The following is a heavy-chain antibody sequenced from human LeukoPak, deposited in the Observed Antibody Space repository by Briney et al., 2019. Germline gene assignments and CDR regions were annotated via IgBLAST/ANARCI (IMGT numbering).Heavy chain of an antibody. CDR2: ISRSSSYI. J-gene: IGHJ6*01. CDR1: GFTFSSYS. CDR3: ARDTAMGPGYGTDV. Sequence: GGSLRLSCVVSGFTFSSYSMNWVRQAPGKGLEWVSSISRSSSYIHYADSVKGRFTISRDNAKNSLYLQMNRLRDEHTAVYYCARDTAMGPGYGTDVWGQGATVTVSS. D-gene: IGHD5-18*01. V-gene: IGHV3-21*01.